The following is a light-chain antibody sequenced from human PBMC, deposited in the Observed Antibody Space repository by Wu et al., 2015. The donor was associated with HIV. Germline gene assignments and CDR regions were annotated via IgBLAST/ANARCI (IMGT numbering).Light chain of an antibody. CDR3: QQYGSSPWT. CDR2: GAS. CDR1: QSVSSSY. J-gene: IGKJ1*01. Sequence: EIVLTQSPGTLSLSPGERATLSCRASQSVSSSYLAWYQQKPGQAHRLLIYGASRRATGIPDRFSGSGSGTDFTLTISRLEPEDFAVYYCQQYGSSPWTFGQGTKVEIK. V-gene: IGKV3-20*01.